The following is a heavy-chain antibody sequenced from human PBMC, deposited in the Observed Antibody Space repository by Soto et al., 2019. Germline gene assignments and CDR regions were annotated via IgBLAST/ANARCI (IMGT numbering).Heavy chain of an antibody. D-gene: IGHD2-8*02. CDR3: ARDKITGLFDY. V-gene: IGHV4-34*01. CDR2: INHSGST. Sequence: PSETLSLTCAVYGGSFIGYSWTWIGQPPGTGLEWIGEINHSGSTNYNPSLKSRVTISVDTSKNQFSLKLTSVSAADTAVYYCARDKITGLFDYWGQGTLVTVS. J-gene: IGHJ4*02. CDR1: GGSFIGYS.